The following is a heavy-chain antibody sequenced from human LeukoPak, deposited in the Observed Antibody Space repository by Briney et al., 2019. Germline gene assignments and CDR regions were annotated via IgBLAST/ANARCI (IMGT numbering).Heavy chain of an antibody. D-gene: IGHD3-22*01. CDR1: GFTFSSYA. V-gene: IGHV3-23*01. CDR2: ISGSGGST. J-gene: IGHJ4*02. Sequence: GGSLRLSCAASGFTFSSYAMSWVRQAPGKGLEWVSAISGSGGSTYYADSVKGRSTISRDNSKNTLYLQMNSLRAEDTAVYYCAKGEIVVVINCPIDYWGQGTLVTVSS. CDR3: AKGEIVVVINCPIDY.